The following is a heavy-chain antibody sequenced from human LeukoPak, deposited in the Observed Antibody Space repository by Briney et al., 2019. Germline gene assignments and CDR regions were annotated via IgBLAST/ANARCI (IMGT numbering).Heavy chain of an antibody. CDR3: ARISKISGSYWRDY. Sequence: SETLSLTCGVSGGSLSFYYWSWIRQSPGKGLEWIAEISQNGDSNYNMSLKSRVTISLDKSKNQVSLKLNSVTAADTAVYYCARISKISGSYWRDYWGQGTLVTVSS. CDR1: GGSLSFYY. J-gene: IGHJ4*02. CDR2: ISQNGDS. V-gene: IGHV4-34*01. D-gene: IGHD1-26*01.